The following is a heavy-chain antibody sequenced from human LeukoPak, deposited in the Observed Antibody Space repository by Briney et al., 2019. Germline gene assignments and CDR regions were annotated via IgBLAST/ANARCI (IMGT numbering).Heavy chain of an antibody. CDR3: ARDYGSSSGFLSGLYYYYMDV. D-gene: IGHD3-22*01. CDR1: GYTFTSYY. V-gene: IGHV1-46*01. J-gene: IGHJ6*03. Sequence: ASVKVSCKASGYTFTSYYMHWVRQAPGQGLEWMGIINPSGGSTSYAQKFQGRVTMTRDTSTSTVYMELSSLRSEDTAVYYCARDYGSSSGFLSGLYYYYMDVWGKGTTVTISS. CDR2: INPSGGST.